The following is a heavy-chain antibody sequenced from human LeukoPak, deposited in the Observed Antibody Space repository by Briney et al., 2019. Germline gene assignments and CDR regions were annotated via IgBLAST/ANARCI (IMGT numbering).Heavy chain of an antibody. J-gene: IGHJ4*02. CDR1: GFTFSSYW. CDR3: ARVTGGDDKRGGYFDY. CDR2: IKQDGSEK. V-gene: IGHV3-7*01. D-gene: IGHD2-21*01. Sequence: GGYLRLSCAASGFTFSSYWMSWVHQAPGKGLEWVANIKQDGSEKYYVDSVKGRFTISRDNAKNSPYLQMNSLRAEGTAVYYCARVTGGDDKRGGYFDYWGQGTLVTVSS.